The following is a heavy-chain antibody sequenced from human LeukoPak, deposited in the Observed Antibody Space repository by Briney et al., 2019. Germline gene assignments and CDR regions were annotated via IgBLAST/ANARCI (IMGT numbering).Heavy chain of an antibody. CDR3: ASTRGYGGYDIDY. D-gene: IGHD5-12*01. J-gene: IGHJ4*02. CDR1: GYTFTCSD. V-gene: IGHV1-18*01. CDR2: ISVYNGNT. Sequence: ASVKVSCKASGYTFTCSDFTWVRQAPGQGLEWMGWISVYNGNTNYAQKFQGRVTMTTDTSTSTVYMELRSLRSDDTAVYYCASTRGYGGYDIDYWGQGTLVTVSS.